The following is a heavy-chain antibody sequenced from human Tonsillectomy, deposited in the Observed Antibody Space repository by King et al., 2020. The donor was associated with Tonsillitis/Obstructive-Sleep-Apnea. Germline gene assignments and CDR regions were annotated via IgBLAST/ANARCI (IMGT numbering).Heavy chain of an antibody. Sequence: VQLVQSGAEVKKPGSSVKVSCKASGGTFSSYAISWVRQAPGQGLEWMGGIIPILGIANYAQKFQGRVTITADKSTSTAYMEISSLRSDDTAVYYCARDKARSGSGGSCYSYNWFDPWGQGTLVTVSS. CDR2: IIPILGIA. D-gene: IGHD2-15*01. V-gene: IGHV1-69*10. J-gene: IGHJ5*02. CDR3: ARDKARSGSGGSCYSYNWFDP. CDR1: GGTFSSYA.